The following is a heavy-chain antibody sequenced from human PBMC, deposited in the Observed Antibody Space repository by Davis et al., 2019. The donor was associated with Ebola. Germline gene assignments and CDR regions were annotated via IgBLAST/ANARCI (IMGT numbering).Heavy chain of an antibody. CDR2: ISGSGDTN. CDR3: ARDLRYGGMDV. CDR1: GFTLSTSS. J-gene: IGHJ6*02. Sequence: PGGSLRLSCVGSGFTLSTSSMTWICPAPGKPMERVSYISGSGDTNYYADSVKGRFTTSRDNARNSLFLQMNSLRDDDTAVYYCARDLRYGGMDVWGQGTSVTVSS. V-gene: IGHV3-11*01. D-gene: IGHD1-14*01.